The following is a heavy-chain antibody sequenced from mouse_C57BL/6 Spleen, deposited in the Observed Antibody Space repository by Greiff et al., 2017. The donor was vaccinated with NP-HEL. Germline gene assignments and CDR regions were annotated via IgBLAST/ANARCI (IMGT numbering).Heavy chain of an antibody. CDR1: GYSITSGYY. Sequence: EVKLQESGPGLVKPSQSLSLTCSVTGYSITSGYYWNWIRQFPGNKLEWMGYISYDGSNNYNPSLKNRISITRDKSKNQFFLKLNSVTTEDTATYYCAREGYDLTFDYWGQGTTLTVSS. CDR3: AREGYDLTFDY. J-gene: IGHJ2*01. CDR2: ISYDGSN. V-gene: IGHV3-6*01. D-gene: IGHD2-3*01.